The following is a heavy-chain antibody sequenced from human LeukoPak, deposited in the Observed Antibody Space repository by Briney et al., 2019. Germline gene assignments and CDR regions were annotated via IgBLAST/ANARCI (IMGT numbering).Heavy chain of an antibody. V-gene: IGHV3-23*01. Sequence: GGSLRLSCAASEFTFSSYAMRWVRQAPGKGLEWISSISGSGGSTNSADSVKGRFTISRDNSKNTLYLQMNSLRAEDTAVYYCAKEANLAGYFDYWGQGTLVTVSS. D-gene: IGHD3-10*01. CDR2: ISGSGGST. CDR3: AKEANLAGYFDY. J-gene: IGHJ4*02. CDR1: EFTFSSYA.